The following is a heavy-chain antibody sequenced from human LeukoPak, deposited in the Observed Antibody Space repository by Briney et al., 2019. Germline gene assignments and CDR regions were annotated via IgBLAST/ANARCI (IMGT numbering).Heavy chain of an antibody. V-gene: IGHV4-38-2*01. D-gene: IGHD2-2*01. CDR2: IYHSGST. CDR1: GYSIRSGYY. J-gene: IGHJ4*02. Sequence: SETLSLTCAASGYSIRSGYYWGWIRQPPGKGLEWIGSIYHSGSTYYNPSLKSRVTISVDTSKNQFSLKLSSVTAADTAVYYCATYCSSTSCYGGGDYWGQGTLVTVSS. CDR3: ATYCSSTSCYGGGDY.